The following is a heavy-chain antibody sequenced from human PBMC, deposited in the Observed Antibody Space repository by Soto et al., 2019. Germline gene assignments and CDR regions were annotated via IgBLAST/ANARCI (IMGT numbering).Heavy chain of an antibody. CDR3: ARLIGNSWLDS. CDR1: GDSVSTNSAT. Sequence: PSQTLSLTCAISGDSVSTNSATWDWIRQSPSRGLEWLGRTYYRSNWYTDYAVSVKGRITISPDTSNNQLSLQLNSVTPDDTAIHYCARLIGNSWLDSWGQETLVTVS. CDR2: TYYRSNWYT. J-gene: IGHJ5*01. V-gene: IGHV6-1*01. D-gene: IGHD2-8*01.